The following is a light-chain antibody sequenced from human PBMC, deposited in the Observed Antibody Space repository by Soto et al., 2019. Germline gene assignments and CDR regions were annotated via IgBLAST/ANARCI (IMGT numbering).Light chain of an antibody. CDR2: DAS. CDR3: QQCYTTLLT. V-gene: IGKV1-39*01. J-gene: IGKJ3*01. Sequence: DIQMTQSPSSLSASVGDRVTITCRASQSISVNLNWYQQRPGKAPKLMIYDASSLHSGVSSRFSGSGSGTDFTLTISDLQPEDFATYYCQQCYTTLLTFGAGTKVDIK. CDR1: QSISVN.